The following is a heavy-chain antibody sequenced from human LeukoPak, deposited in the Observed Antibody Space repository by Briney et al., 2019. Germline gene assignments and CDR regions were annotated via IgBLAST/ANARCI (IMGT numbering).Heavy chain of an antibody. CDR3: ARDRYSGSYSTDY. CDR1: GYTFTGYY. CDR2: INPIAGGT. V-gene: IGHV1-2*02. J-gene: IGHJ4*02. Sequence: ASVKVSCKASGYTFTGYYMRWVRQAPGQGLEWVGWINPIAGGTDYAQEFRGRVTMTRDTSISTAYMELSGLRSDDTAMYYCARDRYSGSYSTDYWGQGARVTVSS. D-gene: IGHD1-26*01.